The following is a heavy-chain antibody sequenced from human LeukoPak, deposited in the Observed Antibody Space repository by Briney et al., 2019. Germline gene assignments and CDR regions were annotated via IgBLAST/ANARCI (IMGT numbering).Heavy chain of an antibody. CDR3: ARGWLAETMVVTPYNY. CDR2: IIPIFGTA. J-gene: IGHJ4*02. Sequence: SVKVSCKASGGTFSSYAISWVRQAPGQGLEWMGGIIPIFGTANYAQKFQGRVTITADESTSTAYMELSSLRSEDTAVYYCARGWLAETMVVTPYNYWGQGTLVTVSS. D-gene: IGHD4-23*01. V-gene: IGHV1-69*13. CDR1: GGTFSSYA.